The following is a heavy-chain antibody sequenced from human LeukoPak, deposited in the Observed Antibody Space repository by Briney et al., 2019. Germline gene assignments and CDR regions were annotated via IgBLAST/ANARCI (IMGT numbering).Heavy chain of an antibody. CDR1: GDSVSSNSAA. D-gene: IGHD6-13*01. Sequence: SQTLSLTCAISGDSVSSNSAAWNWIRQSPSRGLEWLGRTYYRSKWYNDYAVSVKSRITINPDTSKNQFSLQLNSVTPEDTAVYYCARGAAAGTGASYYYYYGMDVWGQGTTVTVSS. CDR2: TYYRSKWYN. J-gene: IGHJ6*02. V-gene: IGHV6-1*01. CDR3: ARGAAAGTGASYYYYYGMDV.